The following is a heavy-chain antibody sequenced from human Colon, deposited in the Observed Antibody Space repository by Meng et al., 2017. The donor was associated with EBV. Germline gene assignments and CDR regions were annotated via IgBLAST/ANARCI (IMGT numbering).Heavy chain of an antibody. J-gene: IGHJ5*02. Sequence: FQLQESGSGQGMPEQTLSLPCAVSGDSITSGDYSWTWIRQPPGKGLEWIGYIYHGVNIYYTPSLRSRVTISVDKSRNQFSLKLTSVSAADTAVYYCVRDTRRGGGWFDPWGQGTLVTVSS. CDR1: GDSITSGDYS. CDR3: VRDTRRGGGWFDP. D-gene: IGHD3-10*01. CDR2: IYHGVNI. V-gene: IGHV4-30-2*01.